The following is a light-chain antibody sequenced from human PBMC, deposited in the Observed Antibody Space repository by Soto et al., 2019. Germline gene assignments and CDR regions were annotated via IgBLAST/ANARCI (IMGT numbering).Light chain of an antibody. CDR3: SSYTVTTTLVV. J-gene: IGLJ2*01. CDR2: GVA. V-gene: IGLV2-14*01. CDR1: SSDIGAFNY. Sequence: QLVLTQPASVSGSPGQSVTISCTGTSSDIGAFNYVSWYQHHPGKAPKLMIYGVANRPSGVSNRFSGSKSGNTASLTISGLQAEDEASYYCSSYTVTTTLVVFGGWTKLTVL.